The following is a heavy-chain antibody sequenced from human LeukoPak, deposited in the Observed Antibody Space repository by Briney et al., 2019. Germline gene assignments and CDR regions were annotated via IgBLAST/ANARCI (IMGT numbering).Heavy chain of an antibody. CDR3: ARISLRAFDV. V-gene: IGHV3-23*01. Sequence: GSLRLSCAASGFIFNSYAMSWVRQAPGKGLEWVSTISDIGLSTYYADSVKGRLTISRDNSKNTLSLLLSSLRADDTAIYYCARISLRAFDVWGQGTTVTVSS. J-gene: IGHJ3*01. CDR1: GFIFNSYA. CDR2: ISDIGLST. D-gene: IGHD2/OR15-2a*01.